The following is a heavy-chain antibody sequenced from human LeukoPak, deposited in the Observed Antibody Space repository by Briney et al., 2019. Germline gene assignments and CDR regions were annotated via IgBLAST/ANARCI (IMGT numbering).Heavy chain of an antibody. Sequence: ASVKVSCKASGYTFTSYGICWVRQAPGQGLEWMGWISAYNGNTNYAQKLQGRVTMTTDTSTSTAYMELRSLRSDDTAVYYCARTMGFDYYDSSGYYYDYWGQGTLVTVSS. CDR2: ISAYNGNT. V-gene: IGHV1-18*01. D-gene: IGHD3-22*01. J-gene: IGHJ4*02. CDR1: GYTFTSYG. CDR3: ARTMGFDYYDSSGYYYDY.